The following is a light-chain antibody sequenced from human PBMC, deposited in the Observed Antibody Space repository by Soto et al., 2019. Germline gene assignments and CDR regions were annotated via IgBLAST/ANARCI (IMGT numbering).Light chain of an antibody. CDR3: QRYGGSTLFT. Sequence: EIVLTQSPSTLSLSPGERGTLSCRASQSVNNNYLAWYQQKAGQAPRLLIYGVSSRATGIPDRFSGSGSGTDFTLTISRLEPEDFAVYYCQRYGGSTLFTFGPGTKVDIK. V-gene: IGKV3-20*01. CDR2: GVS. CDR1: QSVNNNY. J-gene: IGKJ3*01.